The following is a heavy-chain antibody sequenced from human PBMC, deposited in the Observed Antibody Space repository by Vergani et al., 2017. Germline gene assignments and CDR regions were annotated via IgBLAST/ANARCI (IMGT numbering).Heavy chain of an antibody. Sequence: QVQLQESGPGLVKPSETLSLTCTVSGGSISSYYWSWIRQPPVKGLEWIGYIYYSGSTNYNPSLKSRVTISVDTSKNQFSLKLSSVTAADTAVYYCARGEKRYDFWSGSDNWFDPWGQGTLVTVSS. CDR2: IYYSGST. CDR1: GGSISSYY. J-gene: IGHJ5*02. V-gene: IGHV4-59*01. CDR3: ARGEKRYDFWSGSDNWFDP. D-gene: IGHD3-3*01.